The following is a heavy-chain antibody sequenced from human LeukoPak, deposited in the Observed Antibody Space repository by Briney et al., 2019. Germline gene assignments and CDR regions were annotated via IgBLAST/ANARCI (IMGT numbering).Heavy chain of an antibody. CDR3: TTDPSSSWLTGMDV. D-gene: IGHD6-13*01. CDR2: IKSKTDGGTT. J-gene: IGHJ6*02. CDR1: GFAFSSYN. Sequence: KTGGSLRLSCVASGFAFSSYNMNWVRQAPGKGLEWVGRIKSKTDGGTTDYAAPVKGRFTISRDDSKNTLYLQMNSLKTEDTAVYYCTTDPSSSWLTGMDVWGQGTTVTVSS. V-gene: IGHV3-15*07.